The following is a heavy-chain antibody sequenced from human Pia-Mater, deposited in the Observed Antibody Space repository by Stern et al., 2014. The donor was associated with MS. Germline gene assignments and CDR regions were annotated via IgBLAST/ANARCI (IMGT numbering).Heavy chain of an antibody. Sequence: EVQLVESGGGLVQPGGSLRLSCVASGFTFSSSMMTWVRQAPGKGLEWVSVITGSGTYYADSVKGRLTVSRDTSKNTVYLQMNSLRVEDAALYYCARGWGESWGQGALVTVSS. CDR2: ITGSGT. D-gene: IGHD3-16*01. V-gene: IGHV3-23*04. CDR1: GFTFSSSM. CDR3: ARGWGES. J-gene: IGHJ5*02.